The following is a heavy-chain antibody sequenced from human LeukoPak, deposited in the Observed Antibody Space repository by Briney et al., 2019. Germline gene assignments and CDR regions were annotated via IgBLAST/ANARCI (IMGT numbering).Heavy chain of an antibody. D-gene: IGHD3-3*01. CDR3: ARGVDVYYFDY. CDR2: ISTSSGYI. V-gene: IGHV3-21*01. Sequence: PGGSLRLSCAASRFNFNSFVMGWVRQPPGKGLEWVSSISTSSGYIFYADSLKGRVTISRDNAKNSLYLQMNSLRAEDTAVYYCARGVDVYYFDYWGQGTLVTVSS. CDR1: RFNFNSFV. J-gene: IGHJ4*02.